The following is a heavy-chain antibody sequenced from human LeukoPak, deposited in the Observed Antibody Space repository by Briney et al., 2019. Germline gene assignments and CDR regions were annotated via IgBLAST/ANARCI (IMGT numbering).Heavy chain of an antibody. CDR2: ISSSSSTI. D-gene: IGHD5-18*01. V-gene: IGHV3-48*02. CDR3: ARVTARGYSYGYSSDFPPPDY. CDR1: GFTFDDYA. J-gene: IGHJ4*02. Sequence: TGGSLRLSCVASGFTFDDYAMHWVRQAPGKGLEWVSYISSSSSTIYYADSVKGRFTISRDNAKNSLYLQMNSLRDEDTAVYYCARVTARGYSYGYSSDFPPPDYWGQGTLVTVSS.